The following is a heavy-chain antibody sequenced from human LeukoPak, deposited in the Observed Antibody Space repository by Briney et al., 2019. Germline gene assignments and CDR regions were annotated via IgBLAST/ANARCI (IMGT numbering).Heavy chain of an antibody. J-gene: IGHJ4*02. CDR3: ARGNSSSWYTGFDY. CDR1: GGSFSDYY. CDR2: INHSGST. D-gene: IGHD6-13*01. Sequence: SETLSLTCAVYGGSFSDYYWSWIRQPPGKGLEWIGEINHSGSTNYNPSLKSRVTISVDTSKNQFSLKLSSVTAADTAVYYCARGNSSSWYTGFDYWGQGTLVTVSS. V-gene: IGHV4-34*01.